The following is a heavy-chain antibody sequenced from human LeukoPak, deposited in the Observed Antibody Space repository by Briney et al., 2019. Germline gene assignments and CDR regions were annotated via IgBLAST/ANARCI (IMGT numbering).Heavy chain of an antibody. V-gene: IGHV4-59*01. D-gene: IGHD4-17*01. CDR3: APGGHIAIPPYGFDY. CDR2: INYSGAT. CDR1: GVSIRGNY. J-gene: IGHJ4*02. Sequence: SETLFLTCTVSGVSIRGNYWSWVRGPPGKGLEWSASINYSGATYYNPSLRSRVTISIDTSKSQFSLKLTSVTVAAPAVYYCAPGGHIAIPPYGFDYWGQGALVTVSS.